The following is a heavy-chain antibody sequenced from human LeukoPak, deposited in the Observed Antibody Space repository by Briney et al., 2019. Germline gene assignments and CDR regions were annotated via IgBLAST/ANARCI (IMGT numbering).Heavy chain of an antibody. CDR1: GGAISSYY. D-gene: IGHD5-12*01. V-gene: IGHV4-59*01. Sequence: SETLSLTCTVSGGAISSYYWSWIRQPPGKGLEWVGYIYFSGSTNYNPSLKSRVTISVDTSKNQFSLKLSSVTAADTAVYYCARVHTHSGYDYWGQGTLVTVSS. CDR3: ARVHTHSGYDY. CDR2: IYFSGST. J-gene: IGHJ4*02.